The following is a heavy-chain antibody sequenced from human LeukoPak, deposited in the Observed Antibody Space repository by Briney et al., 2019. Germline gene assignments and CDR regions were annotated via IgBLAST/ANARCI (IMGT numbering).Heavy chain of an antibody. CDR2: ISYDGSNK. D-gene: IGHD5-18*01. Sequence: GGSLRLSCAASGFTFTTYWMHWVRQAPGKGLEWVAVISYDGSNKYYADSVKGRFTISRDNSKNTLYLQMNSLRAEDTAVYYCARSDSQIQLWLHYFDYWGQGTLVTVSS. V-gene: IGHV3-30*03. J-gene: IGHJ4*02. CDR1: GFTFTTYW. CDR3: ARSDSQIQLWLHYFDY.